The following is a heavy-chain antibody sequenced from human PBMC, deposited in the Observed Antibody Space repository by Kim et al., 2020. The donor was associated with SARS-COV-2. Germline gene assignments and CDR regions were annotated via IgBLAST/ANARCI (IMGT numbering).Heavy chain of an antibody. CDR3: ARRRRGCGGDCYIDY. Sequence: GESLKISCKGSGYSFTSYWISWVRQMPGKGLEWMGRIDPSDSYTNYSPSFQGHVTISADKSISTAYLQWSSLKASDTAMYYCARRRRGCGGDCYIDYWGQGTLVTVSS. CDR1: GYSFTSYW. V-gene: IGHV5-10-1*01. CDR2: IDPSDSYT. J-gene: IGHJ4*02. D-gene: IGHD2-21*02.